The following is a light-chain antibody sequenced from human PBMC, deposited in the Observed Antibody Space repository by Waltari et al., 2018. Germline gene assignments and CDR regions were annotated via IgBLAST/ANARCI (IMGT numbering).Light chain of an antibody. CDR3: QHYGISFPVT. Sequence: EIVLAQSPDTLSLSPGETATLSCRASQSVGSSDLSWYQQKPGQAPRLLIFATSYRATGIPDRFSGSGSWTDFTLTISRLEPEDVAIYYCQHYGISFPVTFGQGTRLEIK. V-gene: IGKV3-20*01. CDR2: ATS. CDR1: QSVGSSD. J-gene: IGKJ5*01.